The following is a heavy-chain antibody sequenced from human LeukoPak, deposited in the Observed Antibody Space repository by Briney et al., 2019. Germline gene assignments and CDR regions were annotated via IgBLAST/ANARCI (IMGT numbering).Heavy chain of an antibody. D-gene: IGHD6-13*01. V-gene: IGHV3-30-3*01. Sequence: GGSLRLSCAASGFTFSSYAMHWVRQAPGKGLEWVAVISYDGSNKYYADSAKGRFTISRDNSKNTLYLQMNSLRAEDTAVYYCARGIGSSWFFFDYWGQGTLVTVSS. CDR1: GFTFSSYA. CDR2: ISYDGSNK. J-gene: IGHJ4*02. CDR3: ARGIGSSWFFFDY.